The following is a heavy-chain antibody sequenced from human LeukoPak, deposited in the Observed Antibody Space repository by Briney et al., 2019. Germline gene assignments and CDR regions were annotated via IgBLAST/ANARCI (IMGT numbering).Heavy chain of an antibody. Sequence: GGSLRLSCAASGITFSNFAMHWVRQAPGKGLEWVSFILSDESNKYYGDSVRGRFTISRDNSKNTLYLQMNSLRAEDTAVYFCARALNYYDSSGILDYWGQGTLVTVSS. D-gene: IGHD3-22*01. J-gene: IGHJ4*02. CDR2: ILSDESNK. V-gene: IGHV3-33*01. CDR3: ARALNYYDSSGILDY. CDR1: GITFSNFA.